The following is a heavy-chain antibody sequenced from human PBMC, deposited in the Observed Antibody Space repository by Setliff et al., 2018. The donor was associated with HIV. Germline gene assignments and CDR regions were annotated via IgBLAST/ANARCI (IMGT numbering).Heavy chain of an antibody. D-gene: IGHD6-19*01. CDR1: GYNFTTYG. V-gene: IGHV1-18*01. Sequence: ASVKVSCKASGYNFTTYGISWVRQVPGHGLERMGWISPNLGNTNYAENFVGRVTMTVDTSTSRAYMELRRLRSDDTAAYFCARLGSGWSASYYYAMDIWGQGTTVTVSS. J-gene: IGHJ6*02. CDR3: ARLGSGWSASYYYAMDI. CDR2: ISPNLGNT.